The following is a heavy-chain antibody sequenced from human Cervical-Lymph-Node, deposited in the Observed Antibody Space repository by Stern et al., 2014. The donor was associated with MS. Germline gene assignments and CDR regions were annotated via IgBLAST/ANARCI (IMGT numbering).Heavy chain of an antibody. D-gene: IGHD3-10*01. V-gene: IGHV1-69*01. CDR3: ATSTYGLVH. CDR1: GDTFDSSG. Sequence: VQLVQFGTEGKKTGSSVKVSCKAAGDTFDSSGISWVSQAPGQGLEWMGGLFPFFGTPIYAQKFQGRVTMTADESTTTAYMDLTSLSVEDTAVYYCATSTYGLVHWGQGTLVTVSS. CDR2: LFPFFGTP. J-gene: IGHJ4*02.